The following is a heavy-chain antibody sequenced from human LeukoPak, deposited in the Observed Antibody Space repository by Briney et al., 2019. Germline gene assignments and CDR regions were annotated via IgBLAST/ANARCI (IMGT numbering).Heavy chain of an antibody. V-gene: IGHV3-11*01. CDR1: GFTFSGYY. CDR2: ISSSGSTI. D-gene: IGHD3-22*01. CDR3: TRLYHCYVSSGPAGY. J-gene: IGHJ4*02. Sequence: GGSLRLSCAASGFTFSGYYMSWLRKAPGKGLEWVSYISSSGSTIYYADSVKGRFTISRDNAKNSLYLQMNSLRAEDTAVYYCTRLYHCYVSSGPAGYWGQGTLVTVSS.